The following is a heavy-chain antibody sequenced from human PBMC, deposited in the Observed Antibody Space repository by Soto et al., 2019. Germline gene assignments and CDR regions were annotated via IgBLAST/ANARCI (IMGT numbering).Heavy chain of an antibody. V-gene: IGHV3-33*01. CDR1: GFTFSGYG. J-gene: IGHJ4*02. CDR3: ARDGVGATTFFGYFDY. Sequence: QVQLVESGGGVVQPGRSLRLSCAASGFTFSGYGMHWVRQAPGKGLEWVAITRHDGSNTYYADSVRGRFTISRDNSKKTLYLQMDSLRDEDTAVYYCARDGVGATTFFGYFDYWGQGALVTVS. CDR2: TRHDGSNT. D-gene: IGHD1-26*01.